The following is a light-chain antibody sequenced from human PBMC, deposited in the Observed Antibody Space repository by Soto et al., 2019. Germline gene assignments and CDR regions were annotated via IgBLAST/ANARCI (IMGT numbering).Light chain of an antibody. CDR1: HSVTSRY. Sequence: EIVFTQSPGTLSLSPGERARLSCRASHSVTSRYLAWYQQKPGQAPRLLIYEASNRATGIPARFSGSGSGTDFTLTISSLEPEDFAVYYCQQRYNWPLTFGQGTKVDIK. CDR2: EAS. J-gene: IGKJ1*01. V-gene: IGKV3-11*01. CDR3: QQRYNWPLT.